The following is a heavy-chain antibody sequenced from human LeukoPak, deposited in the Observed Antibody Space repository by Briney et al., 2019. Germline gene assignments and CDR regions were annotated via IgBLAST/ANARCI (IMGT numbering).Heavy chain of an antibody. CDR1: GYTFTGYY. CDR2: INPNSGGT. J-gene: IGHJ6*02. Sequence: GASVKVSCKASGYTFTGYYMHWVRQAPGQGLEWMGWINPNSGGTNYAQKSQGRVTMTRDTSTTTVYMELSSLRSEDTAVYTCARDRREDHYSHSGMDVWGQGTKVTVSS. V-gene: IGHV1-2*02. D-gene: IGHD2-15*01. CDR3: ARDRREDHYSHSGMDV.